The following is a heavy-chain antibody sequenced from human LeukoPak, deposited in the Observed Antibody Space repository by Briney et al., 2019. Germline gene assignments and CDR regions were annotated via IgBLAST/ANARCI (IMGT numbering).Heavy chain of an antibody. Sequence: GGSLRLSCATSGFTFSSYAMSWVRQAPGKGLEWVSAISGSGGSTYYADSVKGRFTISRDNSKNTLYLQMNSLRAEDTAVYYCAKGSRPYILWFGELLHYDYWGQGTLVTVSS. V-gene: IGHV3-23*01. D-gene: IGHD3-10*01. J-gene: IGHJ4*02. CDR2: ISGSGGST. CDR1: GFTFSSYA. CDR3: AKGSRPYILWFGELLHYDY.